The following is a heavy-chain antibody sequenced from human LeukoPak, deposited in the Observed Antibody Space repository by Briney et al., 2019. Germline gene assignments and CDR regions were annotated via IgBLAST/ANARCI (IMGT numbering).Heavy chain of an antibody. J-gene: IGHJ4*02. V-gene: IGHV4-30-4*01. D-gene: IGHD3-22*01. CDR1: GGSISSGDYY. Sequence: SQTLSLTCTVSGGSISSGDYYWRWLRQPPGKGLEWIGYIYYSGSTNYNPSLKSRVTISVDTSKNQFSLKLSSVTAADTAVYYCARVVVSPSSGYRFDYWGQGTLVTVSS. CDR2: IYYSGST. CDR3: ARVVVSPSSGYRFDY.